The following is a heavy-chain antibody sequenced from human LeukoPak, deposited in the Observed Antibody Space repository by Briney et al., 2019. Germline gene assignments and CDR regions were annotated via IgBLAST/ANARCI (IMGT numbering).Heavy chain of an antibody. D-gene: IGHD4-11*01. CDR3: TRGYDYSNNYDY. V-gene: IGHV3-49*04. CDR1: GFTFGDYA. J-gene: IGHJ4*02. Sequence: GGSLRLSCTASGFTFGDYAMSWVRQAPGKGLEWVGFIRSKAYGGTTEYAASVKGRFTISRDDSKSIAYLQMNSLKTEDTAVYYCTRGYDYSNNYDYWGQGTLVTVSS. CDR2: IRSKAYGGTT.